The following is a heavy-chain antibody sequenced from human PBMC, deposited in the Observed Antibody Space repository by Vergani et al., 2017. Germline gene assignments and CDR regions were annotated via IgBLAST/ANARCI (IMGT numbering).Heavy chain of an antibody. Sequence: EVQLVQSGAEVKKPGATMKISCKVSGYTFTDHYMHWVKQAPGKGLEWVGLVDPEDGETIYAEQFKGRVTIAADTSTDTAHLELSSLRSEDTAVYYCATPQTVTTGGMEVWGQGTTVIVSS. V-gene: IGHV1-69-2*01. CDR1: GYTFTDHY. CDR3: ATPQTVTTGGMEV. CDR2: VDPEDGET. D-gene: IGHD4-17*01. J-gene: IGHJ6*02.